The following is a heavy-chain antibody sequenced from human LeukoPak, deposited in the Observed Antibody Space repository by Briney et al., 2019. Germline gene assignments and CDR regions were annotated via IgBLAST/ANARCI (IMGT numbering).Heavy chain of an antibody. V-gene: IGHV3-33*06. J-gene: IGHJ4*02. CDR1: GFTFSSYG. CDR2: IWYDGSNK. Sequence: PGGSLRLSCAASGFTFSSYGMHWVRQAPGKGLEWVAVIWYDGSNKYYADSVKGRFTISRDNSKSTLYLQMNSLRAEDTAVYYCAKGRFLEWYIDYWGQGTLVTVSS. D-gene: IGHD3-3*01. CDR3: AKGRFLEWYIDY.